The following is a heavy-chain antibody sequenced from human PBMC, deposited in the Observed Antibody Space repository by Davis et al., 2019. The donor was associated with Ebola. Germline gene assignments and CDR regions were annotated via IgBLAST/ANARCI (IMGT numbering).Heavy chain of an antibody. CDR2: IRTSNGET. CDR1: GYTFSDYG. V-gene: IGHV1-18*01. D-gene: IGHD2-15*01. J-gene: IGHJ5*02. Sequence: AASVKVSCKASGYTFSDYGISWVRQAPGQGLEWMGWIRTSNGETKLAQNLQGRVTMTTDRSTSTVYMDLRSLTSDDTAVYYCASDWDCTGGSCRNCFDPWGQGTQVIVSA. CDR3: ASDWDCTGGSCRNCFDP.